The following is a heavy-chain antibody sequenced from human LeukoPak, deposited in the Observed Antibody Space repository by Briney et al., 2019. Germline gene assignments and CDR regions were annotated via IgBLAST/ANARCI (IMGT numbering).Heavy chain of an antibody. V-gene: IGHV1-69*06. CDR3: ASLYYDILTGYYSYFDY. J-gene: IGHJ4*02. CDR1: GGTFSSYA. CDR2: IIPIFGTA. Sequence: SVKVSCKASGGTFSSYAISWVRQAPGQGLEWMGGIIPIFGTANYAQKFQGRVTITADKSTSTAYMELSSLRSEDTAVYYCASLYYDILTGYYSYFDYWGQGTLVTVSS. D-gene: IGHD3-9*01.